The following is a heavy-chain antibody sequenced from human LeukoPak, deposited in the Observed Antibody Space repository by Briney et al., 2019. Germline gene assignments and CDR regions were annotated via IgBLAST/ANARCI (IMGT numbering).Heavy chain of an antibody. V-gene: IGHV3-74*01. CDR2: INSDGSST. J-gene: IGHJ4*02. CDR1: GFTFSSYW. D-gene: IGHD5-12*01. CDR3: AREGRVSGYDFDC. Sequence: PGGSLRLSCAASGFTFSSYWMHWVRQAPRKGLVWVSRINSDGSSTTYADSVKGRFTISRDNAKNTLYLQMNSLRVEDTAVYYCAREGRVSGYDFDCWGQGNLVTVSS.